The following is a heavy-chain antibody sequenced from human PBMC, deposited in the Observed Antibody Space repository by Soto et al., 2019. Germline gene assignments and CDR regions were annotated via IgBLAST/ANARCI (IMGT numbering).Heavy chain of an antibody. J-gene: IGHJ4*02. V-gene: IGHV3-23*01. CDR1: GFTFSSYA. D-gene: IGHD3-22*01. CDR3: VRARATDSRPDY. Sequence: PGGSLRLSCAASGFTFSSYAMSWVRQAPGKGLEWVSAISGSGGSTYYADSVKGRFTISRDNAKNSLYLQMDSLRVEDTATYYCVRARATDSRPDYWGQGTLVTVSS. CDR2: ISGSGGST.